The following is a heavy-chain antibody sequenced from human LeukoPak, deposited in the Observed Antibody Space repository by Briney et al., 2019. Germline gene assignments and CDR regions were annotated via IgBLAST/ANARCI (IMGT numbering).Heavy chain of an antibody. J-gene: IGHJ6*02. CDR3: AMGCSSTSWRGYYYYGMDV. Sequence: GGSLRLSCAASGFTFSSNYMSWVRQAPGKGLEWGSVIYSGGSTYYTDSVKGRFTISRDNSKNTLYLQMNSLRAEDTAVYYCAMGCSSTSWRGYYYYGMDVWGQGTTVTVSS. CDR1: GFTFSSNY. CDR2: IYSGGST. V-gene: IGHV3-53*01. D-gene: IGHD2-2*01.